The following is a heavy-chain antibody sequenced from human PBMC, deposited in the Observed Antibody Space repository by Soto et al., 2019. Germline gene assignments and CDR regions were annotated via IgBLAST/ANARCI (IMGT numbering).Heavy chain of an antibody. CDR1: GDSISSYY. D-gene: IGHD2-8*02. J-gene: IGHJ4*02. CDR2: IFYSGST. V-gene: IGHV4-39*02. Sequence: SETLSLTCTVSGDSISSYYWGWIRQPPGKGLEWIGSIFYSGSTYYNPSLKSRVTISVDTSKNQFSLKLTSVTAADTAVYYCARDKITGLFDYWGQGTLVTVSS. CDR3: ARDKITGLFDY.